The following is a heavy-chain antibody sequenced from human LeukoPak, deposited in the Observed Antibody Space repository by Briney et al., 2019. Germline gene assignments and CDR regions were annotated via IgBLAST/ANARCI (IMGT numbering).Heavy chain of an antibody. Sequence: GASVKVSCRASGYIFTNYGITWVRQAPGQGLEWTSWISANNGETNFAQKFQGRVTMMTDSSTSTAYMELRSLTSDDTAVYYCARASTRAAATGYDPWGQGSLVTVSS. J-gene: IGHJ5*02. CDR3: ARASTRAAATGYDP. D-gene: IGHD6-13*01. CDR2: ISANNGET. CDR1: GYIFTNYG. V-gene: IGHV1-18*01.